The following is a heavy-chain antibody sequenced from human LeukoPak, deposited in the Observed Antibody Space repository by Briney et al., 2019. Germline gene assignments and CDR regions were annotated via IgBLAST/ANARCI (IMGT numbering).Heavy chain of an antibody. J-gene: IGHJ6*03. CDR3: TRRLDYSNYDYYYMDV. CDR1: GFTFSGSA. D-gene: IGHD4-11*01. CDR2: IRSKANSYAT. V-gene: IGHV3-73*01. Sequence: PGGSLRLSCAASGFTFSGSAMHWVRQASGKGLEWVGRIRSKANSYATAYAASVKGRFTISRDDSKNTAYLQMNSLKTEDTAVYYCTRRLDYSNYDYYYMDVWGKGTTVTVSS.